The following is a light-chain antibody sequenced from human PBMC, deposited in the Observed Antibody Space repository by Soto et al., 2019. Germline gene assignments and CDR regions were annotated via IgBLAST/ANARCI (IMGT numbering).Light chain of an antibody. Sequence: QSVLXQPPSASGSPGQSVTISCTGTSSDVGGYNYVSWYQQHPGKAPKLMIYEVSKRPSGVPDRFSGSKSGNTASLTVSGLQAEDEADYYCSSYSGSNKVFGGGTKVTVL. CDR1: SSDVGGYNY. V-gene: IGLV2-8*01. CDR2: EVS. J-gene: IGLJ2*01. CDR3: SSYSGSNKV.